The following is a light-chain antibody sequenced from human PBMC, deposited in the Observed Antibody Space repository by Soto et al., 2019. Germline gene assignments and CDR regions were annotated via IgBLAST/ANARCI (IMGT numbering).Light chain of an antibody. CDR1: SSDVGSYNL. V-gene: IGLV2-23*01. CDR3: CSYAGSFVV. CDR2: EGS. Sequence: QSALTQPASVSGSPGQSITISCTGTSSDVGSYNLVSWYQQHPGKAPKLMIYEGSKRPSGVSNRFSGSKSDNTASLTISGLQAEDEADYYCCSYAGSFVVFGGGTKLTV. J-gene: IGLJ2*01.